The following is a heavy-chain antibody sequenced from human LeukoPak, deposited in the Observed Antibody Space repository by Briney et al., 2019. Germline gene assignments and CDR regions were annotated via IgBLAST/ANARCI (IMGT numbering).Heavy chain of an antibody. Sequence: GGSLRLSCVPPGFTLDDYAMHWVRQPPGKALEWVSGITWHSENIDYADSVKGRFTISRDNAKNSLYLQMNNLRAEDTALYFCVAVPETDFWIGFYLDYWGQGTLVTVSS. J-gene: IGHJ4*02. CDR2: ITWHSENI. D-gene: IGHD3-3*01. CDR1: GFTLDDYA. V-gene: IGHV3-9*01. CDR3: VAVPETDFWIGFYLDY.